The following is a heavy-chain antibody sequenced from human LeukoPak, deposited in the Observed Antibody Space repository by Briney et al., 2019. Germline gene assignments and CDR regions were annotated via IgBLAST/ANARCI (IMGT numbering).Heavy chain of an antibody. CDR2: INHSGTT. V-gene: IGHV4-34*01. D-gene: IGHD2-2*01. Sequence: KASETLSLTCAVYGVSFSGYYWSWIRQPPGKGLEWIGEINHSGTTKYNPSLKSRVTISVGTSKNQFSLKLSSVTAADTAVYYCAFLVVPAPIDYMDVWGKGTTVTVSS. J-gene: IGHJ6*03. CDR3: AFLVVPAPIDYMDV. CDR1: GVSFSGYY.